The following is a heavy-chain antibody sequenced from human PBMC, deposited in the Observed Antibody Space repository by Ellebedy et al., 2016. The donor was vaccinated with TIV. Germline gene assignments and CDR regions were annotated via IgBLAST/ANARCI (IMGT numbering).Heavy chain of an antibody. J-gene: IGHJ2*01. CDR1: GYSFINYT. CDR3: ARAAAAGFFWYFDL. CDR2: INTNTGNP. Sequence: AASVKVSCKASGYSFINYTMNWVRQAPGRGLEWVGWINTNTGNPTYAQGFTGRFVFSLDTSVSTAYLHISSLKAEDTAVYYCARAAAAGFFWYFDLWGRGTLVTVSS. V-gene: IGHV7-4-1*02. D-gene: IGHD6-13*01.